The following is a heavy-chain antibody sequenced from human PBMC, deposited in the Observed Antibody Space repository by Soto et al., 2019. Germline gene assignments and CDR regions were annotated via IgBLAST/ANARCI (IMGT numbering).Heavy chain of an antibody. CDR2: INHSGST. V-gene: IGHV4-34*01. CDR3: ARWGAWAFQEHFDY. Sequence: QVQLQQWGAGLLKPSETLSLTCAVYGGSFSGYYWSWIRQPPGKGLEWIGEINHSGSTNYNPSHKRRVTIPVDTSKNQFPLKLSSVTAADTAVYYCARWGAWAFQEHFDYWGQGTLVTVSS. CDR1: GGSFSGYY. J-gene: IGHJ4*02. D-gene: IGHD3-16*01.